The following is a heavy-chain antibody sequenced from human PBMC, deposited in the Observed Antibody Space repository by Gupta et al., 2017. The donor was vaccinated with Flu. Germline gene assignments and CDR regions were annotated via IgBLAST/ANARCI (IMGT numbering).Heavy chain of an antibody. CDR1: GFTFSNAW. J-gene: IGHJ4*02. CDR2: IKSETSGGTT. V-gene: IGHV3-15*01. CDR3: TTLRDFVGY. Sequence: EVQLVESGGGLVKPGGSLRFSCAASGFTFSNAWVSWVRQAPGKGLEWIGRIKSETSGGTTSYAAPVKGRFTISRDDSKNTLYLQMNSLKTEDTAVYFCTTLRDFVGYWGQGTLVTVSS.